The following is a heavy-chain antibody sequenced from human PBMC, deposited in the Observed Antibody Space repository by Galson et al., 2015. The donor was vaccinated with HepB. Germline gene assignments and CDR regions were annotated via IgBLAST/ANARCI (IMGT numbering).Heavy chain of an antibody. J-gene: IGHJ5*02. Sequence: SETLSLTCTVSGGSISSYYWSWIRQPAGKGLEWIGRIYTSGSTNYNPSLKSRVTMSVDTSKNQFSLKLSSVTAADTAVYYCARDVRDGDYVRWFDPWGQGTLVTVSS. CDR3: ARDVRDGDYVRWFDP. CDR1: GGSISSYY. V-gene: IGHV4-4*07. D-gene: IGHD4-17*01. CDR2: IYTSGST.